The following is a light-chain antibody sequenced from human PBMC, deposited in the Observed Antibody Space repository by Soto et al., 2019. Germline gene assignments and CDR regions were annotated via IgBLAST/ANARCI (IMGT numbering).Light chain of an antibody. CDR3: CSYAGRSLFV. V-gene: IGLV2-11*02. J-gene: IGLJ1*01. CDR1: NSDVGGYNY. CDR2: DVS. Sequence: QSALNQAPSVSRSPGQSVTIPLTGTNSDVGGYNYFSWYQQHPGKAPKLMICDVSKRPSGVPDRFSGSKSGNTASLTISGLQADDEADYYCCSYAGRSLFVFVTGTKVTVL.